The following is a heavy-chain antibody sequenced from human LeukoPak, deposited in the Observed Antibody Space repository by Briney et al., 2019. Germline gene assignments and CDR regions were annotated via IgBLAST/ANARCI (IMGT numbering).Heavy chain of an antibody. J-gene: IGHJ4*02. D-gene: IGHD1-26*01. CDR3: ARDIVGENYFDY. CDR1: GYTFTGYY. Sequence: ASVKVSCKSSGYTFTGYYIYWVRQAPGKGLEWMGWIEPNSGGTKYAQNFQGRVTMTRDTSISTAYMELSRLRSDDTAVFYCARDIVGENYFDYWGQGTLVTVSS. CDR2: IEPNSGGT. V-gene: IGHV1-2*02.